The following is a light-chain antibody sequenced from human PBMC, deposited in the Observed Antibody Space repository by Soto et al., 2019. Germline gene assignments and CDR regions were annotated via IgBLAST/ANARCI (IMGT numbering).Light chain of an antibody. J-gene: IGKJ5*01. CDR3: QQLLSYPIT. V-gene: IGKV1-9*01. CDR1: QGISSY. CDR2: AAS. Sequence: DSQLTQSPSFLSPSVGDRFTITFLASQGISSYFAWYQQKPGRAPKRLIYAASTLQSGVPLRFSGSGSGTSFTLTISSLQPEDFATYYCQQLLSYPITFGQGTRLEN.